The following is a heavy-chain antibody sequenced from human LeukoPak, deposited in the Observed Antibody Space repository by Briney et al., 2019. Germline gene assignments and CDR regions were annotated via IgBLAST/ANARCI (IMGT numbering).Heavy chain of an antibody. CDR2: IYHSGST. D-gene: IGHD3-3*01. CDR3: ARTEDFWSGYYAWYFDL. CDR1: GYSISSGYY. J-gene: IGHJ2*01. Sequence: SETLSLTCAVSGYSISSGYYWGWIRQPPGKGLEWIGSIYHSGSTYYNPSLKSRVTISVDTSKNQFSLKLSSVTAADTAVHYCARTEDFWSGYYAWYFDLWGRGTLVAVSS. V-gene: IGHV4-38-2*01.